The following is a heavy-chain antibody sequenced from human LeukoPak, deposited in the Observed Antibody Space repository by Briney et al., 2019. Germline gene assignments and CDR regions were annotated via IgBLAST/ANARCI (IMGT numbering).Heavy chain of an antibody. Sequence: GGSLRLSCAASGLTFSSYSMNWVRQAPGKGLEWDSSISSSSSYIYYADSVKGRFTISRDNAKNSLYLQMNSLRAEDTAVYYCARDSPLGSSWVPPAFDIWGQGTMVTVSS. V-gene: IGHV3-21*01. CDR3: ARDSPLGSSWVPPAFDI. D-gene: IGHD6-13*01. J-gene: IGHJ3*02. CDR2: ISSSSSYI. CDR1: GLTFSSYS.